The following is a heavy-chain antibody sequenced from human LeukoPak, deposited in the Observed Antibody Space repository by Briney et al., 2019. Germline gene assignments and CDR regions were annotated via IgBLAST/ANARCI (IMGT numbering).Heavy chain of an antibody. J-gene: IGHJ4*02. D-gene: IGHD6-19*01. CDR3: ARGQWLALKYFDY. V-gene: IGHV4-34*01. Sequence: SETLSLTCAVYGGSFSGYYWSWIRQPPGKGLEWIGEINHSGSTNYNPSLKSRVTISADTSKNQFSLKLSSVTAADTAVYYCARGQWLALKYFDYWGQGTLVTVSS. CDR2: INHSGST. CDR1: GGSFSGYY.